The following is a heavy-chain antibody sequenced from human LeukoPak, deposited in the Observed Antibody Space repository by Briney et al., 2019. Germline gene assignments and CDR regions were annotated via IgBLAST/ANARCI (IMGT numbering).Heavy chain of an antibody. D-gene: IGHD3-10*01. J-gene: IGHJ4*02. CDR3: AKDRVTMVRGVTDY. CDR1: GFTFSTYR. Sequence: PGGSLRLSCATSGFTFSTYRMTWVRQAPGKGLEWVANIKQDGSEKYYVDSVKGRFTISRDNAKNSLYLQMNSLRAEDTAVYYCAKDRVTMVRGVTDYWGQGTLVTVPS. V-gene: IGHV3-7*01. CDR2: IKQDGSEK.